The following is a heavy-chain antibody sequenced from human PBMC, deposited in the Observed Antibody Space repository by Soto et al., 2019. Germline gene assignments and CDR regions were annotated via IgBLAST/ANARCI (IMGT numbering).Heavy chain of an antibody. CDR2: INHSGST. V-gene: IGHV4-34*01. CDR3: ATKDMATMSGNS. D-gene: IGHD3-10*01. J-gene: IGHJ4*02. Sequence: QVQLRQWGAGLLKPSETLSLTCAVYGDSFSAYHWNWIRQPPGKGLEWIGDINHSGSTNYNPSLTSRVNISIDTSKNQFSLKLTSVTAADTAVYYCATKDMATMSGNSWGQGTLVTVSS. CDR1: GDSFSAYH.